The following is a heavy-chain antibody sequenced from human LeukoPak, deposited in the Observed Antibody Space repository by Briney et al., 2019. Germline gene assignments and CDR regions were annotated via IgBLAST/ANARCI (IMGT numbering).Heavy chain of an antibody. CDR2: INPNSGGT. D-gene: IGHD2-2*01. Sequence: GASVKVSCKASGYTFTGYYMHWVRQAPGQGLEWMGRINPNSGGTNYAQKFQGRVTMTRDTSISTAYMELSRLRSDDTAVYYCARDLGPQLPMGWFDPWGQGTLVTVSS. CDR1: GYTFTGYY. V-gene: IGHV1-2*06. CDR3: ARDLGPQLPMGWFDP. J-gene: IGHJ5*02.